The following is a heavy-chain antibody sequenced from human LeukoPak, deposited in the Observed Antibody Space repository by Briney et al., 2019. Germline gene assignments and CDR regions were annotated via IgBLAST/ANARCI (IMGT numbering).Heavy chain of an antibody. V-gene: IGHV3-23*01. CDR3: ANLGVSGVDV. CDR2: ISGNSGST. J-gene: IGHJ6*02. D-gene: IGHD3-3*01. Sequence: GGSLRLSCAASGFTFSSYAMSWVRQAPGKGLEWVSAISGNSGSTYYADSVKGRFTISRDNSKNTLYLQMNSLRAEDTAVYYCANLGVSGVDVWGQGTTVTVSS. CDR1: GFTFSSYA.